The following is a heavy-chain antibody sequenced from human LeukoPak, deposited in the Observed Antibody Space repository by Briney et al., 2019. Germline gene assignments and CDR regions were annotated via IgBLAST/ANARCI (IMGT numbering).Heavy chain of an antibody. CDR3: AREVGGSWFDP. Sequence: SETLSLTRTVSGGSLSSGSHYWSWIRQPAGKGLEWIGRIYTSGNTNYNPSLKSRVTISLDTSKNQFSLNLSSVTAADTAVYYCAREVGGSWFDPWGLGTLVTVSS. D-gene: IGHD1-26*01. CDR2: IYTSGNT. J-gene: IGHJ5*02. CDR1: GGSLSSGSHY. V-gene: IGHV4-61*02.